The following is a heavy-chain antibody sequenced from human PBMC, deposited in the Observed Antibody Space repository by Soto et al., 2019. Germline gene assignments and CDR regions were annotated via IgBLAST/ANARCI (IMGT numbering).Heavy chain of an antibody. D-gene: IGHD3-3*01. CDR2: IYYSGST. Sequence: SXTLSLSSTVSGCPTSCDKCSWIGQPPGKGLEWIGYIYYSGSTNYTPSLKSRVTISVDPSKNQFSLKLSSVTAADTAVYYCARHPTYYDFWSGPYYFDYWGQGTLVTVSS. CDR3: ARHPTYYDFWSGPYYFDY. CDR1: GCPTSCDK. V-gene: IGHV4-59*08. J-gene: IGHJ4*02.